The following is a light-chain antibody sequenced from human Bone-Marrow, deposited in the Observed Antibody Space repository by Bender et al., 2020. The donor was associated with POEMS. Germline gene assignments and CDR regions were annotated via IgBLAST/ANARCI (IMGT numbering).Light chain of an antibody. J-gene: IGLJ1*01. CDR1: SSDIGTYKY. V-gene: IGLV2-14*01. CDR2: EVS. Sequence: QSALTQPASVSGSPGQSITISCTGTSSDIGTYKYVSWYQQHPGNDPKDLIYEVSDRPSGISDRFSGTKSGNTASLTISELQAEDEAEYYCSSFTSNTILYVFGAGTKVAVL. CDR3: SSFTSNTILYV.